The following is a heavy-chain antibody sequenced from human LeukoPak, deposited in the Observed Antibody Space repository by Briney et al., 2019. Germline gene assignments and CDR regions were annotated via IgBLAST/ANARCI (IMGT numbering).Heavy chain of an antibody. D-gene: IGHD1-26*01. V-gene: IGHV4-59*01. CDR1: GGSFTNYY. CDR3: ARGRWEIIPAWFDY. J-gene: IGHJ4*02. Sequence: SETLSLTCTVSGGSFTNYYWSWIRQPPGKGLEWIEYVYHSGSTKYNPSLKSRVAISLDTSKQQLSLKVNSVTAADTAMYFCARGRWEIIPAWFDYWGQGTQVTVSS. CDR2: VYHSGST.